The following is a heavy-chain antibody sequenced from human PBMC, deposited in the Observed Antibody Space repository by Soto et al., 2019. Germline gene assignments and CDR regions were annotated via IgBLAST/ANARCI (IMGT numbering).Heavy chain of an antibody. Sequence: PGESRKISCTGSGNSFTSYWIGWVRQMPGKGLEWMGIIYLGDSNTRYSPTFQGQVTISADRSISTAYLQWSSLKASDTAMYYCARQEYCSSTSRYKVDSCGPGTLVSVSS. CDR3: ARQEYCSSTSRYKVDS. CDR2: IYLGDSNT. J-gene: IGHJ4*02. CDR1: GNSFTSYW. V-gene: IGHV5-51*01. D-gene: IGHD2-2*02.